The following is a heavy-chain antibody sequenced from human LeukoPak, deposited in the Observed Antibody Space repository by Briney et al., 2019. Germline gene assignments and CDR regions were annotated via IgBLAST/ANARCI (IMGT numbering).Heavy chain of an antibody. CDR3: ARDKILYYYDSSGGFDY. D-gene: IGHD3-22*01. Sequence: PGGSLRLSCAASGFTFSSYWMNWVRQAPGKGLEWVANIKQDGSEKYYVDSVKGRFTISRDNAKNSLYLQMNSLRAEDTAVYYCARDKILYYYDSSGGFDYWGQGTLVTVSS. CDR1: GFTFSSYW. V-gene: IGHV3-7*01. J-gene: IGHJ4*02. CDR2: IKQDGSEK.